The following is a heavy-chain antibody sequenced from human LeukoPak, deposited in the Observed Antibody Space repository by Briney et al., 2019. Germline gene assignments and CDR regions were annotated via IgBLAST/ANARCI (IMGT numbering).Heavy chain of an antibody. J-gene: IGHJ4*02. CDR1: GGSISSSSYY. CDR2: IYYSGST. CDR3: ARSWPGTTYFDY. D-gene: IGHD3-10*01. V-gene: IGHV4-39*01. Sequence: SETLSLTCTLSGGSISSSSYYWGWIRQPPGKGLEWIGSIYYSGSTYYNPSLKSRVTISVDTSKNQFSLKLSSVTAADTAVYYCARSWPGTTYFDYWGQGTLVTVSS.